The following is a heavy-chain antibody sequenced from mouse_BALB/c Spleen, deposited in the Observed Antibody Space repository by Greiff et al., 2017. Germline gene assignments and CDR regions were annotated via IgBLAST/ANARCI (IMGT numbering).Heavy chain of an antibody. CDR3: ATYYGSAWFAY. V-gene: IGHV3-2*02. D-gene: IGHD1-1*01. CDR2: ISYSGST. J-gene: IGHJ3*01. CDR1: GYSITSDYA. Sequence: VKLQESGPGLVKPSQSLSLTCTVTGYSITSDYAWNWIRQFPGNKLEWMGYISYSGSTSYNPSLKSRISITRDTSKNQFFLQLNSVTTEDTATYYCATYYGSAWFAYWGQGTLVTVSA.